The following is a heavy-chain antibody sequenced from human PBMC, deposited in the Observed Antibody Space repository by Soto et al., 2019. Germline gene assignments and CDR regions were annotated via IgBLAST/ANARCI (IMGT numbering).Heavy chain of an antibody. CDR2: INHSGST. J-gene: IGHJ4*02. Sequence: QVQLQQWGAGLLKPSETLSLTCAVYGGSFSGYYWSWIRQPPGKGLEWIGEINHSGSTNYNPSLKSRVTISVDTSKNQFSLKLSSVTAADTAVYYCARWATVAGLDYWGQGTLVTVSS. V-gene: IGHV4-34*01. CDR3: ARWATVAGLDY. CDR1: GGSFSGYY. D-gene: IGHD6-19*01.